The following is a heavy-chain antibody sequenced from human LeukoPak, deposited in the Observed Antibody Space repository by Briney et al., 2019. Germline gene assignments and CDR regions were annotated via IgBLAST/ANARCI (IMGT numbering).Heavy chain of an antibody. V-gene: IGHV3-30*04. CDR2: ISYDGSNR. D-gene: IGHD5-12*01. CDR1: GFTFSSYA. J-gene: IGHJ4*02. Sequence: GGSLRLSCAASGFTFSSYAMHWVRQAPGKGLEWVAVISYDGSNRYYADSVKGRFTISRDNSKNTLYLQMNSLRAEDTAVYYCARDSGYDYFDYWGQGTLVTVSS. CDR3: ARDSGYDYFDY.